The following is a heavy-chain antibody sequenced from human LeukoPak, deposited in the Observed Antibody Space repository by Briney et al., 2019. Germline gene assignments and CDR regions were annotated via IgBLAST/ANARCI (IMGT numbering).Heavy chain of an antibody. CDR3: AKDRYGSGSLTDY. V-gene: IGHV3-30*02. D-gene: IGHD3-10*01. Sequence: PGGSLRLSCAASGFTFSSYGMHWVRQAPGKGLEWVAFIRYDGSNKYYADSVKGRFTISGDNSKNTLYLQMNSLRAEDTAVYYCAKDRYGSGSLTDYWGQGTLVTVSS. CDR1: GFTFSSYG. J-gene: IGHJ4*02. CDR2: IRYDGSNK.